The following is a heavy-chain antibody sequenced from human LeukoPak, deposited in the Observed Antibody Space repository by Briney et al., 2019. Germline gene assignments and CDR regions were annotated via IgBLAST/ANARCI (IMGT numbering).Heavy chain of an antibody. V-gene: IGHV3-23*01. CDR3: AKDLGRYRNSYFDY. D-gene: IGHD1-26*01. CDR1: GFTFSSYA. CDR2: INGSGGGT. J-gene: IGHJ4*02. Sequence: PGGSLRLSCAASGFTFSSYAMSWVRKAPEKGMEWVSTINGSGGGTYYADSVKGRFTISRDDSKNTQYLQMNSLRAEDTAVYYCAKDLGRYRNSYFDYWGQGTLVTVAS.